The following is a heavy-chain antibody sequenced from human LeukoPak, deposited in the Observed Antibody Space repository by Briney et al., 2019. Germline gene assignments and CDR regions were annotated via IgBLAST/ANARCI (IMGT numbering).Heavy chain of an antibody. Sequence: GGSLRLSCAASGFTFSSYSMNWVRQAPGKGLEWVSSISSSSSYIYYADSVKGRFTISRDNAKNSLYLQMNSLRAEDTAVYYCARDLGPATVRGVIVYWGQGTLVTVSS. J-gene: IGHJ4*02. CDR1: GFTFSSYS. CDR2: ISSSSSYI. V-gene: IGHV3-21*01. D-gene: IGHD3-10*01. CDR3: ARDLGPATVRGVIVY.